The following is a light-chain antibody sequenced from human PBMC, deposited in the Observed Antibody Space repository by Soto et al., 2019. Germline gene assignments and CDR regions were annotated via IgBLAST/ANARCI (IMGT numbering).Light chain of an antibody. Sequence: DVQMTQSPSTLSASVGDRLTITCRASQSISSWLAWYQQKPGKAPKFLIYDASTLESGVPSRFSGSGSGTEFTLTISSLQPDDFATYYCQQYNNYPRTFGQGTKVAIK. CDR3: QQYNNYPRT. CDR2: DAS. V-gene: IGKV1-5*01. CDR1: QSISSW. J-gene: IGKJ1*01.